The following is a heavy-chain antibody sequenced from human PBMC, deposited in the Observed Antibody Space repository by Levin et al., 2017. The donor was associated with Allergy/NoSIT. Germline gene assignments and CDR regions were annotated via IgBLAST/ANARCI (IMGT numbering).Heavy chain of an antibody. D-gene: IGHD6-13*01. CDR3: ARGPLLSSSVLRGNY. V-gene: IGHV3-11*01. J-gene: IGHJ4*02. CDR1: GFTFSDYY. Sequence: GGSLRLSCAASGFTFSDYYMSWIRQAPGKGLEWVSYISSSGSTIYYADSVKGRFTISRDNAKNSLYLQMNSLRAEDTAVYYCARGPLLSSSVLRGNYWGQGTLVTVSS. CDR2: ISSSGSTI.